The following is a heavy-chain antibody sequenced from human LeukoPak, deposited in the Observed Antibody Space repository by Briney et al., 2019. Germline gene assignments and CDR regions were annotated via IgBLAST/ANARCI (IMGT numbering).Heavy chain of an antibody. V-gene: IGHV1-18*01. CDR3: ARVTPDY. J-gene: IGHJ4*02. CDR2: ISAYNGNT. CDR1: GYTFTSYG. Sequence: ASVKVSCKASGYTFTSYGISWVRQAPGQGLEWMGWISAYNGNTNYAQKLQGRVTMTRNTSISTAYMELSSLRSEDTAVYYCARVTPDYWGQGTLVTVSS.